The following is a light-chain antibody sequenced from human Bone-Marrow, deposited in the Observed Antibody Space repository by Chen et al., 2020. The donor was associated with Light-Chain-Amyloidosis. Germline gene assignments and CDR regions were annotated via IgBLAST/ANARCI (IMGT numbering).Light chain of an antibody. J-gene: IGLJ3*02. CDR2: RND. CDR3: SAWDDSLSGHWV. Sequence: QSVLTQPPSASGTPGQRVTISCSGSNSNIGSNYVYWYQQVPGTAPKLLIYRNDHRPSGVPDRFSGSKSGTSASLAISGLRSDDEADYYCSAWDDSLSGHWVFGGGTKLTVL. V-gene: IGLV1-47*01. CDR1: NSNIGSNY.